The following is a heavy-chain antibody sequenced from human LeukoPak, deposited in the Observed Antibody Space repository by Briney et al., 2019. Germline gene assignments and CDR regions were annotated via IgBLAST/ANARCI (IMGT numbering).Heavy chain of an antibody. Sequence: GGSLRLSCAASGFTFSSYEMNWVRQAPGKGLEWVSYISSSGSTIYYADSVKGRFTISRDNAKNSLYLQMNSLRAEDTAVYYCARGEVGRGWELRTFYYYYYYIDVWGKGTTVTVSS. V-gene: IGHV3-48*03. J-gene: IGHJ6*03. CDR2: ISSSGSTI. CDR3: ARGEVGRGWELRTFYYYYYYIDV. D-gene: IGHD1-26*01. CDR1: GFTFSSYE.